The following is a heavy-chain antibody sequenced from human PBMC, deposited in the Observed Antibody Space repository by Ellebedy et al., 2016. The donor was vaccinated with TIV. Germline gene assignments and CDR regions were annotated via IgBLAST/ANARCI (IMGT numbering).Heavy chain of an antibody. D-gene: IGHD1-26*01. J-gene: IGHJ4*02. CDR1: GSTFTNYA. V-gene: IGHV3-23*01. CDR3: VRGAGSHHFDY. Sequence: GESLKISCAASGSTFTNYAMSWVRQAPGKGLEWVSAISTSGGSTYYADSVKGRFTVSRDNPKNTLYLQMNSLRAEDTAVYYCVRGAGSHHFDYWGQGTLVTV. CDR2: ISTSGGST.